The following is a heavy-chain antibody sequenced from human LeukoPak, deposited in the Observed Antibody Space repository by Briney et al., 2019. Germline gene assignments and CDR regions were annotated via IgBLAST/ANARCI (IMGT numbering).Heavy chain of an antibody. Sequence: GGSLRLSCVASGFTFSSYGMTWVRQAPGKGLEWVSGISGSGGSTYYADSVKGRFTISRDNSKNTLYLQMNSLRAEDTAVYFCAKDVLAVAGTHYYYYMDVWGKGTTVTISS. CDR1: GFTFSSYG. CDR3: AKDVLAVAGTHYYYYMDV. CDR2: ISGSGGST. J-gene: IGHJ6*03. D-gene: IGHD6-19*01. V-gene: IGHV3-23*01.